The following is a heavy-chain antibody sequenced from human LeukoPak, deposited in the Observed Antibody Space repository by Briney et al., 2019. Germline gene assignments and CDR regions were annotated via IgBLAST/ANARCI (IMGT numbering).Heavy chain of an antibody. V-gene: IGHV4-39*01. Sequence: SETLSLTCSVSGGSISISSYYWGWIRQPPGKGLEWIGSIYYSGSTYYNPSLKSRVTISVDTSKNQFSLKLSSVTAADTAVYYCASGGHDYGDSVDYWGQGTLVTVSS. CDR1: GGSISISSYY. J-gene: IGHJ4*02. CDR3: ASGGHDYGDSVDY. CDR2: IYYSGST. D-gene: IGHD4-17*01.